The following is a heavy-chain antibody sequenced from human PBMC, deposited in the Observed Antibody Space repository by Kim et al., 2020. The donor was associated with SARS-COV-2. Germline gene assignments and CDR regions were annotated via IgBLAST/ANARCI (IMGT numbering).Heavy chain of an antibody. CDR1: GFTFSSYG. CDR3: AKESGRGSGIDGAFDI. CDR2: ISYDGSNK. D-gene: IGHD3-10*01. J-gene: IGHJ3*02. Sequence: GGSLRLSCAASGFTFSSYGMHWVRQAPGKGLEWVAVISYDGSNKYYADSVKGRFTISRDTSKNTLYLQMNSLRAEDTAVYYCAKESGRGSGIDGAFDIWGQGTMVTVSS. V-gene: IGHV3-30*18.